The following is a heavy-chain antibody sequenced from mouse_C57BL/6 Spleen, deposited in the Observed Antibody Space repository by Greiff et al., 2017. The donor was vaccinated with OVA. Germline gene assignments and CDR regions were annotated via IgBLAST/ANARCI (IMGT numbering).Heavy chain of an antibody. D-gene: IGHD1-1*01. CDR2: IDPENGDT. CDR1: GFNIKDDY. CDR3: TTQLLRDY. J-gene: IGHJ4*01. Sequence: VQLKESGAELVRPGASVKLSCTASGFNIKDDYMHWVKQRPEQGLEWIGWIDPENGDTEYASKFQGKATITADTSSNTAYLQLSSLTSEDTAVYYCTTQLLRDYWGQGTSVTVSS. V-gene: IGHV14-4*01.